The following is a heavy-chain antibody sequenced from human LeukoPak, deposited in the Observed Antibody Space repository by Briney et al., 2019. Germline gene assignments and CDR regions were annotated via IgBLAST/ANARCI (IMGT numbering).Heavy chain of an antibody. V-gene: IGHV3-23*01. CDR2: ISGNGGRT. CDR3: ATIGDRRSGELYRIDY. D-gene: IGHD1-26*01. J-gene: IGHJ4*02. Sequence: PGGSLRLSCAASGFTFSSYAMSWVRQAPGRGLEWVSGISGNGGRTSYADPVKGRFTISRDNSKNTLYLQMNSLRAEDAAVYYCATIGDRRSGELYRIDYWGQGTLVTVSS. CDR1: GFTFSSYA.